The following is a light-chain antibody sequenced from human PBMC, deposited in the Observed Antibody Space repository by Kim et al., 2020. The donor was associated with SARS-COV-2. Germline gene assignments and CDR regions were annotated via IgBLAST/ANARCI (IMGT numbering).Light chain of an antibody. CDR1: SLRSYY. V-gene: IGLV3-19*01. Sequence: SSELTQDPDVSVALGQTVRITCQGDSLRSYYATWYQQKPGQAPILVIYGKNNRPSGIPDRFSGSSSDNTASLTITGAQAEDEADYYCNSRDSGDKVIFGG. CDR2: GKN. CDR3: NSRDSGDKVI. J-gene: IGLJ2*01.